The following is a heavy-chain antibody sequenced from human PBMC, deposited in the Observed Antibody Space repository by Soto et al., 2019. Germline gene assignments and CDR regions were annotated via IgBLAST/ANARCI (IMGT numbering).Heavy chain of an antibody. J-gene: IGHJ4*02. CDR2: IIPILGIA. V-gene: IGHV1-69*02. Sequence: QVQLVQSGAEVKKPGSSVKVSCKASGGTFSSYTISWVRQAPGQGLEWMGRIIPILGIANYAQKFQGRVTITADKSTSTDYMELSSLRSEDTVVYYCARVGHCRGGSCYFTWGQGPLVTVSS. D-gene: IGHD2-15*01. CDR3: ARVGHCRGGSCYFT. CDR1: GGTFSSYT.